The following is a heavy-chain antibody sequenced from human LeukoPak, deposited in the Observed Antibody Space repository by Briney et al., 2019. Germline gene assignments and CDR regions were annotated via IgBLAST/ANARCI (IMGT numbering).Heavy chain of an antibody. V-gene: IGHV4-59*12. D-gene: IGHD6-6*01. CDR3: ARGRIAARPNWFDP. Sequence: SETLSLICSVSDDSISIYYWGWIRQPPGKGLEWIGYIDHTGSTNYNPYLKSRVTISVDTSKNQFSLKLSSVTAADTAVYYCARGRIAARPNWFDPWGQGTLVTVSS. J-gene: IGHJ5*02. CDR2: IDHTGST. CDR1: DDSISIYY.